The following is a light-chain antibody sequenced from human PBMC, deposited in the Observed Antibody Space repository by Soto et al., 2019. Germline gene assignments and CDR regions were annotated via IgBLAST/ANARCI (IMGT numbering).Light chain of an antibody. V-gene: IGKV3-11*01. CDR1: QSVSSY. J-gene: IGKJ3*01. Sequence: EIVLTQSPATLSLSPGERATLSCRASQSVSSYLAWYQQKPGQAPRLLIYDASNRATGIPARFSGSGSGTIFTLTISSLEPEDFAVYYCQQRSNLLTFGPGTKVDIK. CDR3: QQRSNLLT. CDR2: DAS.